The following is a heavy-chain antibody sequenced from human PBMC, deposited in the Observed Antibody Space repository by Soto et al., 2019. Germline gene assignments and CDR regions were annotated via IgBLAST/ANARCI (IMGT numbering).Heavy chain of an antibody. J-gene: IGHJ6*03. V-gene: IGHV3-7*01. CDR1: GFTFSSYW. CDR3: ARERAIVATIQYYYYMDV. Sequence: EVQLVESGGGLVQPGGSLRLSCAASGFTFSSYWMKWVRQAPGKGLEWVANIKQDESEKYYVDSVKGRFTISRDNDKNSLYLQMNSLRAEDTAVYYCARERAIVATIQYYYYMDVWRKGTTVTVSS. D-gene: IGHD5-12*01. CDR2: IKQDESEK.